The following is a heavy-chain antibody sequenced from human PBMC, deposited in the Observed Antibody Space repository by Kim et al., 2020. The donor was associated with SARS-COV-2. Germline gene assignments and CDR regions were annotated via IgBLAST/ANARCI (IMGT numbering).Heavy chain of an antibody. D-gene: IGHD3-3*01. CDR2: K. Sequence: KKYGASMEGRFTISIDNSKNTLYLQMNSLRVEDTAVYYCARDLGMGSYFVSWGQGALVIVSS. J-gene: IGHJ4*02. CDR3: ARDLGMGSYFVS. V-gene: IGHV3-33*01.